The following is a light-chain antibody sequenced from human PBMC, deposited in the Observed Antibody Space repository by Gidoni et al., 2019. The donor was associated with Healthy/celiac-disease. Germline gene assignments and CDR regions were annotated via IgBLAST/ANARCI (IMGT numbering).Light chain of an antibody. J-gene: IGKJ2*01. CDR2: GAS. V-gene: IGKV3-20*01. CDR3: QQYGSSPPNT. CDR1: QRVSSSY. Sequence: EIVLTQSPGTLSLSPGERATLSCRASQRVSSSYLAWYQQKPGQAPRLLIYGASSRATGIPDSFSGSVSGTDFALTISRLEPEDFAVYYCQQYGSSPPNTFXQXTKLEIK.